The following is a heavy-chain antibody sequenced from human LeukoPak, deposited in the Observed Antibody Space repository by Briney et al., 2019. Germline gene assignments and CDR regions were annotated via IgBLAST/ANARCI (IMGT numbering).Heavy chain of an antibody. CDR3: ARDRLLSSSWQGNGSYYGMDV. Sequence: GGSLRLSCAASGFTFSSYAMHWVRQAPGKGLEWVAVISYDGSNKYYADSVKCRFTISRDNSTTTLYLQMNSLRTEDTAVYYCARDRLLSSSWQGNGSYYGMDVWGKGTTVTVSS. D-gene: IGHD6-13*01. CDR1: GFTFSSYA. V-gene: IGHV3-30*04. CDR2: ISYDGSNK. J-gene: IGHJ6*04.